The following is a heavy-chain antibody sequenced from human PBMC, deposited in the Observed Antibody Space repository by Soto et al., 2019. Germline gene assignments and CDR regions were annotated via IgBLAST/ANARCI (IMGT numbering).Heavy chain of an antibody. V-gene: IGHV3-30*18. CDR1: GFTFSSYG. CDR3: AKDRALLRFLKWLLDDAFDI. J-gene: IGHJ3*02. CDR2: ISYDGSNK. D-gene: IGHD3-3*01. Sequence: QVQLVESGGGVVQPGRSLRLSCAASGFTFSSYGMHWVRQAPGKGLEWVAVISYDGSNKYYADSVKGRFTISRDNSKNTLYLQMNSLRAEDTAVYYCAKDRALLRFLKWLLDDAFDIWGQGTMVTVSS.